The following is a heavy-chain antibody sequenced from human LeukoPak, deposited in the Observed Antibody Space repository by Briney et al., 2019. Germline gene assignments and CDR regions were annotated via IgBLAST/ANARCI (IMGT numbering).Heavy chain of an antibody. V-gene: IGHV4-34*01. CDR3: ARASSSSFLGYFDY. D-gene: IGHD6-13*01. CDR1: GGSFSGYY. Sequence: PSETLSLTCAVYGGSFSGYYWSWIRLPPGKGLEWIGEINHSGSTNYNPSLKSRVTISVDTSKNQFSLKLSSVIAADTAVYYCARASSSSFLGYFDYWGQGTLVTVSS. CDR2: INHSGST. J-gene: IGHJ4*02.